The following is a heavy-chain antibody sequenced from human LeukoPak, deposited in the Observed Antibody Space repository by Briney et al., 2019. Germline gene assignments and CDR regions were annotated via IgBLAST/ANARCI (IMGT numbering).Heavy chain of an antibody. CDR2: ISGHTGNT. J-gene: IGHJ4*02. CDR1: GYTFSTYG. CDR3: ARDLSSGGWTLEFDY. Sequence: ASVKVSCKTSGYTFSTYGVTWVRQAPGQAFQWIGWISGHTGNTKYAENFQGRISLTTDKSATTAYMELRSLTSDDTDVYYCARDLSSGGWTLEFDYWGQGSLVTVAS. V-gene: IGHV1-18*01. D-gene: IGHD1-1*01.